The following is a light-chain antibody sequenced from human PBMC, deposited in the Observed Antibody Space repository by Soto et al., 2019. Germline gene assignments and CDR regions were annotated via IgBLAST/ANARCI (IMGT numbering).Light chain of an antibody. V-gene: IGKV3-15*01. CDR2: GTS. CDR1: HSVSGN. Sequence: EIVITQAPATLSVSQGERATLSCRASHSVSGNLAWYQQKPGPAPRLLIYGTSARATGIPVRFSGSGSGTKFTLTISSLQLEDIAVYDCKQYNKWPWTFGQGTKVDI. CDR3: KQYNKWPWT. J-gene: IGKJ1*01.